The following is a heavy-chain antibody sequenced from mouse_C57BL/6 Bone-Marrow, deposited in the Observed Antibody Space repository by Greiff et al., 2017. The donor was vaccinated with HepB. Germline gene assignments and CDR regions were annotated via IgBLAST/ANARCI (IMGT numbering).Heavy chain of an antibody. D-gene: IGHD2-4*01. CDR3: ARSDYHVRDY. V-gene: IGHV1-42*01. Sequence: VQLQQSGPELVKPGASVKISCKASGYSFTGYYMNWVKQSPEKSLEWIGEINPSTGGTTYNQKFKAKATLTVDKSSSTAYMQLKSLTSEDSAVHYCARSDYHVRDYWGQGTSVTVSS. CDR1: GYSFTGYY. J-gene: IGHJ4*01. CDR2: INPSTGGT.